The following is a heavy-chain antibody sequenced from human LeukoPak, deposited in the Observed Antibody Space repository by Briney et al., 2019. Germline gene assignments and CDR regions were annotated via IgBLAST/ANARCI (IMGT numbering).Heavy chain of an antibody. J-gene: IGHJ5*02. CDR1: GGSISSSSYY. Sequence: SETLSLTCTVSGGSISSSSYYWGWIRQPPGTGLGWIGSIYYSGSTYYNPSLKSRVTISVDTSKNQFSLKLSSVTAADTAVYYCARKGGSGWTGNWFDPWGQGTLVTVSS. V-gene: IGHV4-39*01. CDR2: IYYSGST. D-gene: IGHD6-19*01. CDR3: ARKGGSGWTGNWFDP.